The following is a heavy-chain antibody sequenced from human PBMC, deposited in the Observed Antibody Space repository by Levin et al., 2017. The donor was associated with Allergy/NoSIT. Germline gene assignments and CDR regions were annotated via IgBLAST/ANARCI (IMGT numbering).Heavy chain of an antibody. CDR3: ARDLSYRSGWWYNWFDP. Sequence: SQTLSLTCAISGDSVSSNSAAWNWIRQSPSRGLEWLGRTYYRSKWYNDYAVSVKSRITINPDTSNNHVSLQLNSVTPEDTAVYYCARDLSYRSGWWYNWFDPWGQGTLVTVSS. CDR2: TYYRSKWYN. CDR1: GDSVSSNSAA. J-gene: IGHJ5*02. D-gene: IGHD6-19*01. V-gene: IGHV6-1*01.